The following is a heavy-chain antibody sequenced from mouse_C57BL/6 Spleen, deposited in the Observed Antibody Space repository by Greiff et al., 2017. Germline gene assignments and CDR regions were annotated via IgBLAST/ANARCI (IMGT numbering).Heavy chain of an antibody. V-gene: IGHV1-76*01. J-gene: IGHJ4*01. Sequence: QVQLKQSGAELVRPGASVKLSCKASGYTFTDSYINWVKQRPGQGLEWIARIYPGSGNTYYNEKFKGKATLTAEKSSSTAYMQLSSLTSEDSAVYFCARSLSSYAMDYWGQGTSVTVSS. CDR3: ARSLSSYAMDY. CDR2: IYPGSGNT. CDR1: GYTFTDSY.